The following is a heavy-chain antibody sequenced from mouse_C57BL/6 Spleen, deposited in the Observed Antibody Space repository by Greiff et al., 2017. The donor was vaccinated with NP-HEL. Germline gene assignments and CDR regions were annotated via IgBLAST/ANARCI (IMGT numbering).Heavy chain of an antibody. D-gene: IGHD1-1*01. CDR1: GFTFSSYG. J-gene: IGHJ2*01. CDR3: ARHAPLITSVVPFDY. CDR2: ISSGGSYT. V-gene: IGHV5-6*01. Sequence: EVNVVESGGDLVKPGGSLKLSCAASGFTFSSYGMSWVRQTPDKRLEWVATISSGGSYTSYPDSVKGRDTITRDNAKNTLYLQMSSLKSEDTAMYYSARHAPLITSVVPFDYWGQGTTLTVSS.